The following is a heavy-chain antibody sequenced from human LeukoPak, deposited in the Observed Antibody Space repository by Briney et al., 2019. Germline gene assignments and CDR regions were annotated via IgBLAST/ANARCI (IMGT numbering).Heavy chain of an antibody. CDR2: IKPDGGEK. J-gene: IGHJ4*02. V-gene: IGHV3-7*01. D-gene: IGHD3-9*01. Sequence: GGSLRLSCAASGFTFSSYWMSWVRQAPGKGLEWVANIKPDGGEKNYVDSEKGRFTISRDNAKNSLYLQMNSLRAEDTAVYYCARGALRYFDSASDYWGQGTLVTVSS. CDR1: GFTFSSYW. CDR3: ARGALRYFDSASDY.